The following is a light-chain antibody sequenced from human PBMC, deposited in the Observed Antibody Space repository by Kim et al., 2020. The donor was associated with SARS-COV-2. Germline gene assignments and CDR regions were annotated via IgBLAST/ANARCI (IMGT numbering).Light chain of an antibody. CDR2: KAS. Sequence: DIKMTQSPATLSASLGDRVTITCRASQSISSWLAWYQQKPGKAPKVLILKASTLESGVPSRFSGSGSGADFTLTISSLQPDDFATYYCQQYNSYPYTFGQGTKLEI. V-gene: IGKV1-5*03. CDR1: QSISSW. CDR3: QQYNSYPYT. J-gene: IGKJ2*01.